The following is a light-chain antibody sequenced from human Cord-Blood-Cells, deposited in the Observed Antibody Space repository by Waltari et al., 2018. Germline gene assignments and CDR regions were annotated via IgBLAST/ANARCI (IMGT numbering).Light chain of an antibody. J-gene: IGKJ3*01. CDR3: QQYDNLPFT. Sequence: DIPMTQSPSSLSASVGDRVTITCQASQDISNYLNWYQQKPGKAPNPLIYDASNLETGVPSRFSGSGSGTDFTFTISSLQPEDIATYYCQQYDNLPFTFGPGTKVDIK. CDR1: QDISNY. V-gene: IGKV1-33*01. CDR2: DAS.